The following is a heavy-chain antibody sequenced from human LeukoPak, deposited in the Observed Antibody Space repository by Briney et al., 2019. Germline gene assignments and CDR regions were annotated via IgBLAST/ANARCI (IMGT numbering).Heavy chain of an antibody. CDR3: ASEDPYSSSRSSGY. D-gene: IGHD6-13*01. Sequence: GGSLRLSCAASGFTFSSYSMNWVRQAPGKGLGWVSSISSSSSYIYYADSVKGRFTISRDNAKNSLYLQMNSLRAEDAAVYYCASEDPYSSSRSSGYWGQGTLVTVSS. V-gene: IGHV3-21*01. CDR2: ISSSSSYI. CDR1: GFTFSSYS. J-gene: IGHJ4*02.